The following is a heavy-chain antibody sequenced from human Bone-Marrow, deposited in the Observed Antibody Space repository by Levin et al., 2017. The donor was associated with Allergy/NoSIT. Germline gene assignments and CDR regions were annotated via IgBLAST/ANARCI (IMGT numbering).Heavy chain of an antibody. V-gene: IGHV1-46*01. CDR3: ATLARGGGYFYFDT. D-gene: IGHD3-3*01. Sequence: GESLKISCKESGYPSSGQNIHWLRQAPGHGPEWMGGISPGGGSTMSSKKFQGRITMTRDTSSNTVFVELSGLTSEDTAIYYCATLARGGGYFYFDTWGQGTMVTVSS. CDR2: ISPGGGST. CDR1: GYPSSGQN. J-gene: IGHJ3*02.